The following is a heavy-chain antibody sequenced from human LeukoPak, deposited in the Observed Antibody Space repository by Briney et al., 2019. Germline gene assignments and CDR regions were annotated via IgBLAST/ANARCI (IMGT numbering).Heavy chain of an antibody. Sequence: AGRSLRLSCAASGFTFSSYAMHWVRQAPGKGLEWVSSISSSSSYIYYADSVKGRFTISRDNAKNSLYLQMNSLRAEDTAVYYCARDAGRYSGYDYYYYYGMDVWGQGTTVTVSS. CDR3: ARDAGRYSGYDYYYYYGMDV. CDR2: ISSSSSYI. D-gene: IGHD5-12*01. CDR1: GFTFSSYA. V-gene: IGHV3-21*01. J-gene: IGHJ6*02.